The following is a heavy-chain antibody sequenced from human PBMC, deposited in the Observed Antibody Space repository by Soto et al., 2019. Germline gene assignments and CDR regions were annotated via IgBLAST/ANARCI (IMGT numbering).Heavy chain of an antibody. CDR1: GYTLTELS. Sequence: ASVKVSCKVSGYTLTELSMHWVRQAPGEGLEWMGGFDPEDGETIYAQKFQGRVTMTEDTSTDTAYMELSSLRSEDTAVYYCATTLDYDSSGYYYLHDAFDIWGQGTMVTVSS. V-gene: IGHV1-24*01. D-gene: IGHD3-22*01. J-gene: IGHJ3*02. CDR2: FDPEDGET. CDR3: ATTLDYDSSGYYYLHDAFDI.